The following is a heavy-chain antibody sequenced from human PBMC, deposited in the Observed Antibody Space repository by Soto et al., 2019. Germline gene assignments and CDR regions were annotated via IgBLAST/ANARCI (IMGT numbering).Heavy chain of an antibody. D-gene: IGHD2-2*01. CDR3: ARDRLGVGCSSTSCYEIDH. CDR2: ISAYNGNK. J-gene: IGHJ4*02. Sequence: GASVKVSCKASGNTFTSYGISWVRQAPGQGLEWMGWISAYNGNKNYAQKLQGRVTRTTDTSTSTAYMELRSLRSDDTAVYYCARDRLGVGCSSTSCYEIDHWGQGTLVTVSS. V-gene: IGHV1-18*01. CDR1: GNTFTSYG.